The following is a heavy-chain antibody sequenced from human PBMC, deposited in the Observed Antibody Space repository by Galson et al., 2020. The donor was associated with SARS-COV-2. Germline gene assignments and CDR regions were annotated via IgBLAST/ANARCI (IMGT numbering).Heavy chain of an antibody. CDR1: GFTLTSYA. J-gene: IGHJ4*02. V-gene: IGHV3-23*01. CDR2: ISGSGGST. CDR3: AKWREPCIAVAGLDY. Sequence: GGSLRLSCAASGFTLTSYAMSWVRQAPGKGLEWVSAISGSGGSTYYADSVRGRFTISRDNSKNTLYLQMNSLRAEDTAVYYCAKWREPCIAVAGLDYWGQGTLVTVSS. D-gene: IGHD6-19*01.